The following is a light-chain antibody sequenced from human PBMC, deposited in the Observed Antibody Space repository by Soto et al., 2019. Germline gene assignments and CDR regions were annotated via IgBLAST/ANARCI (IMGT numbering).Light chain of an antibody. CDR2: DVS. V-gene: IGLV2-14*01. Sequence: QSALTRPASVSGSPGQSITISCTGTNSDVGGYNYVSWYQQHPGKAPKLLIYDVSNRPSGVSNRFSASKSGNTASLTISGLQAEDEADYYCSSHTSSSTRVVFGGGTKLTVL. J-gene: IGLJ2*01. CDR3: SSHTSSSTRVV. CDR1: NSDVGGYNY.